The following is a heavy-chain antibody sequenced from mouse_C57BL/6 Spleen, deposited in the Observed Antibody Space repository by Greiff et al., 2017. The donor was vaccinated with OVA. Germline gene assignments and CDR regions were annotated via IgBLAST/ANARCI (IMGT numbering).Heavy chain of an antibody. CDR2: IYPGGGYT. CDR3: ARGGSTYWYFDV. D-gene: IGHD1-1*01. J-gene: IGHJ1*03. CDR1: GYTFTNYW. V-gene: IGHV1-63*01. Sequence: QVQLQQSGAELVRPGTSVKMSCKASGYTFTNYWIGWAKQRPGHGLEWIGDIYPGGGYTNYNEKFKGKATLTADKSSSPAYMPVRSLTSEDSAIYYCARGGSTYWYFDVWGTGTTVTVSS.